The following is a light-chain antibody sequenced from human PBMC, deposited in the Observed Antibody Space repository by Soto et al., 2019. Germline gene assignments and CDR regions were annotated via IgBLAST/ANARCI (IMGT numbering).Light chain of an antibody. J-gene: IGKJ2*01. CDR2: AVS. Sequence: DIQMTQPPSSLSASVGDKITITCRASQNIAIYLNWYQQKPGKAPTLVICAVSSLQTGVPPRFSGSGSGTDFTLTINNLQPEDFATYYCQQSHSTPYTFGQGTKLEIK. V-gene: IGKV1-39*01. CDR1: QNIAIY. CDR3: QQSHSTPYT.